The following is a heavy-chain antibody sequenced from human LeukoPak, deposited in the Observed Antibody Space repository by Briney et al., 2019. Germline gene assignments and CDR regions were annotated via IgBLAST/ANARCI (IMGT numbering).Heavy chain of an antibody. Sequence: ASVKVSCKASGYTFTGCYMHWVRQAPGQVLEWMGWINPNSGGTNYAQKFQGRVTMTRDTSISTAYMELSRLRSDDTAVYYCARVGRVYNWNDAYPYWGQGTLVTVSS. V-gene: IGHV1-2*02. CDR2: INPNSGGT. D-gene: IGHD1-1*01. J-gene: IGHJ4*02. CDR1: GYTFTGCY. CDR3: ARVGRVYNWNDAYPY.